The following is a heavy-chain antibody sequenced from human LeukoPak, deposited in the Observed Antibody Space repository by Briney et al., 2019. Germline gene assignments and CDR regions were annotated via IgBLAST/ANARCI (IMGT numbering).Heavy chain of an antibody. CDR2: ISSSSSYI. J-gene: IGHJ4*02. D-gene: IGHD3-22*01. V-gene: IGHV3-21*01. Sequence: GGSLRLSCAASGFTFSSYWMNWVRQAPGKGLEWVSSISSSSSYIYYADSVKGRFTISRDNAKNSLYLQMNSLRAEDTAVYYCATSVNRRNYYDSSGYTVNYFDYWGQGTLVTVSS. CDR3: ATSVNRRNYYDSSGYTVNYFDY. CDR1: GFTFSSYW.